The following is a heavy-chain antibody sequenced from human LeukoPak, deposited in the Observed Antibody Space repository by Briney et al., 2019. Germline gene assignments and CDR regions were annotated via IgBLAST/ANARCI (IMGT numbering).Heavy chain of an antibody. V-gene: IGHV3-64D*09. CDR2: ITSNGGAT. J-gene: IGHJ4*02. Sequence: PGGSLTLSCSASGFTFSSNAMHWVRQPPGKGLEYISRITSNGGATYDADSVKGRFTISRDNSKNTLFLQMSSLRPEDTAVYYCVNSGGSAATGGYYSDCWGQGTLVTVSS. D-gene: IGHD6-13*01. CDR1: GFTFSSNA. CDR3: VNSGGSAATGGYYSDC.